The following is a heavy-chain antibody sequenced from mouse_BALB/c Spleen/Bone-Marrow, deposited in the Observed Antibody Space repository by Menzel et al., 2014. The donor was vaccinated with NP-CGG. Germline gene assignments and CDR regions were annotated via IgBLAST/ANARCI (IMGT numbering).Heavy chain of an antibody. CDR3: ARGFPFVY. J-gene: IGHJ2*01. Sequence: QVQLKESGAELARPGASVKLSCKASGYTFTSYWMQWVKQRPGQGLEWIGAIYPGDGDTRYTQKFKGKATLTADKSSSPAYMQLSSLASEDSAVYYCARGFPFVYWGQGTTLTVSS. V-gene: IGHV1-87*01. CDR1: GYTFTSYW. CDR2: IYPGDGDT.